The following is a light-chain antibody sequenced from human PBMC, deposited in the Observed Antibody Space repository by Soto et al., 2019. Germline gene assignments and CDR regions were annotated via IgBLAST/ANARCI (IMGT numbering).Light chain of an antibody. Sequence: VLTQAPSASGTPGQRVTISCSGSSSNIGSNTVSWYQQVPGTAPKLLIYSNDQRPSGVPDRFSGSKSGTSASLAIGGLQSEDEPDYYCAAWDDSLNGWVFGGGTKLTVL. V-gene: IGLV1-44*01. CDR1: SSNIGSNT. CDR2: SND. CDR3: AAWDDSLNGWV. J-gene: IGLJ3*02.